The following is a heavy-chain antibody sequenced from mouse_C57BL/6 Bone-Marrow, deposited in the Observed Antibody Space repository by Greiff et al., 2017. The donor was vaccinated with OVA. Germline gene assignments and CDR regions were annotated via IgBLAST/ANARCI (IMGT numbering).Heavy chain of an antibody. CDR1: GYTFTSYW. Sequence: QVQLQQPGAELVKPGASVKLSCKASGYTFTSYWMHWVKQRPGRGLEWSGRIDPNSGGTKYNEKFKSKATLTVDKPSSTAYMQLSSLTSEDSAVYYCARSEHHAFAYWGQGTLVTVSA. J-gene: IGHJ3*01. CDR3: ARSEHHAFAY. CDR2: IDPNSGGT. V-gene: IGHV1-72*01.